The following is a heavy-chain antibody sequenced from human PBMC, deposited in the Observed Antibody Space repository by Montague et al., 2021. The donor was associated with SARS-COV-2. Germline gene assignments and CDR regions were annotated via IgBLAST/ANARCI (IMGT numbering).Heavy chain of an antibody. J-gene: IGHJ6*03. CDR3: ARGRSETIIAVVVPLYYYYMDV. CDR1: GGSFSGYY. CDR2: INHSGST. D-gene: IGHD3-22*01. Sequence: SETLSLTCAVYGGSFSGYYWSWIRQSPGKGLEWIGEINHSGSTTYNPSLKSRVTISVDTSKNQFSLKLSSVTAADTAVYYCARGRSETIIAVVVPLYYYYMDVGGKGTTVTVSS. V-gene: IGHV4-34*01.